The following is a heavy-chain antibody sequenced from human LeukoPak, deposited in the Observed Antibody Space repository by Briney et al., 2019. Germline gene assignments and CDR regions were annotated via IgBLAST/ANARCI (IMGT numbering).Heavy chain of an antibody. V-gene: IGHV1-69*13. D-gene: IGHD6-13*01. CDR3: ARILAAAGHKDI. CDR1: GGTFSSYA. J-gene: IGHJ3*02. CDR2: IIPIFGTA. Sequence: GASVTVSCTASGGTFSSYAISWVRQAPGQGLEWMGGIIPIFGTANYAQKFQGRVTITADESTSTAYMELSSLRSEHTAVYYCARILAAAGHKDIWGQGTMVTVSS.